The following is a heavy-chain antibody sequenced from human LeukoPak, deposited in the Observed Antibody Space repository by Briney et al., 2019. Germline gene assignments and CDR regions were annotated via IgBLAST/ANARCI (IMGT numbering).Heavy chain of an antibody. V-gene: IGHV5-51*01. CDR2: IYPGDSDT. J-gene: IGHJ4*02. CDR1: GYRFATYW. CDR3: ARHPSNSRRDRFDY. Sequence: GESLKISCQGSGYRFATYWIGWVRQMPGKGLEWMGIIYPGDSDTRYSPSFQGQVTISADESISTAYLQWSSLKASDTAMYYCARHPSNSRRDRFDYWGQGTLVTVSS. D-gene: IGHD6-13*01.